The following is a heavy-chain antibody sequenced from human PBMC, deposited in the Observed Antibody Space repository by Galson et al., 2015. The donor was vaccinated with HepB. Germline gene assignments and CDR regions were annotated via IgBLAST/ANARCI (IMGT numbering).Heavy chain of an antibody. Sequence: SETLSLTCTVSGGSISTYYWSWIRQSPGKGLEWIGCIHYSGSTNYNPSLKSRVTISVDTSKSHFSLHLSSVTAADTAIYFCARLVASSSYYYGMDVWGQGTTVTVSS. CDR3: ARLVASSSYYYGMDV. CDR2: IHYSGST. J-gene: IGHJ6*02. V-gene: IGHV4-59*08. D-gene: IGHD2-2*01. CDR1: GGSISTYY.